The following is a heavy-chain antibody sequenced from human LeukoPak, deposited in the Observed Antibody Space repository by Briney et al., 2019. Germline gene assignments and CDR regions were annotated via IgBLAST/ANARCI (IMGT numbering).Heavy chain of an antibody. D-gene: IGHD3-10*01. J-gene: IGHJ4*02. V-gene: IGHV3-43D*03. CDR3: VRVIRGDPDF. CDR1: GFTFDDYA. Sequence: GGSRRLSCAASGFTFDDYAMHWVRQAPGKGLEWVSLITWDAGATYYADSVKGRFTISRDDNKNSLYLQMNSLRAEDTAVYYCVRVIRGDPDFWGQGTLVTVSS. CDR2: ITWDAGAT.